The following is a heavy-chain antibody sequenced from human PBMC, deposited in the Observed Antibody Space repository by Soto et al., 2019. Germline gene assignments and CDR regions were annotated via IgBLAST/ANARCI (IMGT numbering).Heavy chain of an antibody. CDR2: IYHSGST. CDR3: ARVMYKAAAGISYYYYGMDV. CDR1: GGSISSSNW. D-gene: IGHD6-13*01. V-gene: IGHV4-4*02. Sequence: QVQLQESGPGLVKPSGTLSLTCAVSGGSISSSNWWSWVRQPPGKGLEWIGEIYHSGSTNYNPSLKSRVTISVDKSKNQFSLKLSSVTAADTAVYYCARVMYKAAAGISYYYYGMDVWGQGTTVTVSS. J-gene: IGHJ6*02.